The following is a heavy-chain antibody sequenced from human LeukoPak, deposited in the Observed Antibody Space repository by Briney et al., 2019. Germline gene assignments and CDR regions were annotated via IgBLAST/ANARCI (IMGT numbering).Heavy chain of an antibody. CDR3: ARDGAVLTGYYDY. V-gene: IGHV3-66*01. CDR1: GFTVSSNY. Sequence: GGSLRLSCAASGFTVSSNYLSWVRQAPGRGLEWVSSIYSGGSTYYADSVTGRFTISRDNSKNTLYLQMNSLRAEDTAVYYCARDGAVLTGYYDYWGQGTLVTVSS. D-gene: IGHD3-9*01. CDR2: IYSGGST. J-gene: IGHJ4*02.